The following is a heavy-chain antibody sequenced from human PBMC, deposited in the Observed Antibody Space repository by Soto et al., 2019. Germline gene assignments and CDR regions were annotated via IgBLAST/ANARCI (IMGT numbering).Heavy chain of an antibody. Sequence: SQTLSLTCTVSGGSISSYYWSWIRPPPGKGLEWIGYIYYSGSTNYNPSLKSRVTISVDTSKNQFSLKLSSVTAADTAVYYCASSGDSSHEDLGYFQHWGQGTLVTVSS. V-gene: IGHV4-59*01. D-gene: IGHD3-22*01. J-gene: IGHJ1*01. CDR3: ASSGDSSHEDLGYFQH. CDR2: IYYSGST. CDR1: GGSISSYY.